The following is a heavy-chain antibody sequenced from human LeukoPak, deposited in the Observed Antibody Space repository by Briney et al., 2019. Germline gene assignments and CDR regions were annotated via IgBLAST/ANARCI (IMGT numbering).Heavy chain of an antibody. CDR3: ARHYIEYSYENYYYYMDV. V-gene: IGHV3-11*01. Sequence: GGSLRLSCAAPGFTFSDYYMSWIRQAPGKGLEWVSYISSSGSTIYYADSVKGRFTISRDNAKNSLYLQMNSLRAEDTAEYYCARHYIEYSYENYYYYMDVWGKGTTVTVSS. J-gene: IGHJ6*03. CDR2: ISSSGSTI. CDR1: GFTFSDYY. D-gene: IGHD5-18*01.